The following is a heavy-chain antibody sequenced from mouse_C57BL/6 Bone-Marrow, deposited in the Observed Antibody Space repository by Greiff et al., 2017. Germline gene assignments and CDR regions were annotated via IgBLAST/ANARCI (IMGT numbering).Heavy chain of an antibody. Sequence: VQLQESGAELMKPGASVKLSCKATGYTFTGYWIEWVKQRPGHGLEWIGEILPGSGSTKSNENFKGKATFTADTSSNTAYMQLSSLATEDSAIYYCAREWGNYGFAYWGQGTLVTVSA. J-gene: IGHJ3*01. D-gene: IGHD2-1*01. CDR1: GYTFTGYW. CDR2: ILPGSGST. CDR3: AREWGNYGFAY. V-gene: IGHV1-9*01.